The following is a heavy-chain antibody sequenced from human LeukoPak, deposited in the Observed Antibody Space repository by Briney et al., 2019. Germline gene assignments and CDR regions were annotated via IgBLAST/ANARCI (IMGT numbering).Heavy chain of an antibody. Sequence: ASVKVSCKASEGTFSNSAISWVRQAPGQGLEWMGWISAYNGNTNYAQKLQGRVTMTTDTSTSTAYMELRSLRSDDTAVYYCAREHYYDSSGYSLDYWGQGTLVTVSS. CDR1: EGTFSNSA. J-gene: IGHJ4*02. D-gene: IGHD3-22*01. CDR3: AREHYYDSSGYSLDY. V-gene: IGHV1-18*01. CDR2: ISAYNGNT.